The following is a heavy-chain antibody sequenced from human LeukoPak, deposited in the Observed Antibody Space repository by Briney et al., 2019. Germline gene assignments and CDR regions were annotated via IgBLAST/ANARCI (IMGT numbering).Heavy chain of an antibody. CDR2: ISSGSSTI. V-gene: IGHV3-48*04. CDR3: ARGQLTDPRIDY. Sequence: GGSLRLSCAASGFTFRGYSMNWVRQAPGKGLEWVSHISSGSSTIYYTDSVKGRFTISRDNAKNSLYLQMNSLRAEDTAVYYCARGQLTDPRIDYWGQGTLVTVSS. CDR1: GFTFRGYS. J-gene: IGHJ4*02. D-gene: IGHD5-18*01.